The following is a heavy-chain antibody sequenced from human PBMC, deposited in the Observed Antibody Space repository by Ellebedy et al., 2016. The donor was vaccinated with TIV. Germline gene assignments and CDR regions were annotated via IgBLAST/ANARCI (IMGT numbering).Heavy chain of an antibody. CDR1: GYNFTTYD. CDR3: ARCPRGNATKDY. V-gene: IGHV1-8*01. CDR2: MNPQSGKI. Sequence: ASVKVSXXASGYNFTTYDINWVRQAAGQGLEWMGWMNPQSGKIGFAQQFQGRVAMTRDTSISTAYMELASLTSEDTAVYYCARCPRGNATKDYWGQGTLVTVSS. D-gene: IGHD2-2*01. J-gene: IGHJ4*02.